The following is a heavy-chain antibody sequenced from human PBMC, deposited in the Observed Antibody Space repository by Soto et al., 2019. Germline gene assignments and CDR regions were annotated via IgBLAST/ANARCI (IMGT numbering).Heavy chain of an antibody. Sequence: QVQLVQSGAEVKKPGASVKVSCKASGYTFTSYYMHWVRQAPGQGLEWMGIINPSGGSTSYAQKFQGRVTMTRDTSTSTVYRELGSLRSEDTAVYYCARDGRGYCSSTSCLSSPFDYWGQGTLVTVSS. V-gene: IGHV1-46*01. J-gene: IGHJ4*02. D-gene: IGHD2-2*01. CDR1: GYTFTSYY. CDR3: ARDGRGYCSSTSCLSSPFDY. CDR2: INPSGGST.